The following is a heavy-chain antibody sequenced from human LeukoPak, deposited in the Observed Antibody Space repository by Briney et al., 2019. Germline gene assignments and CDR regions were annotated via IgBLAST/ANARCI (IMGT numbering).Heavy chain of an antibody. CDR3: ARAGVDTSGYYYQGFDY. D-gene: IGHD3-3*01. CDR1: GFTFSSYE. Sequence: GGSLRLSCAASGFTFSSYEMNWVRQAPGKGLEWVSYISSSGSTIYYADSVKGRFTISRDNAKNSLYLQVNSLTAEDTAVYYCARAGVDTSGYYYQGFDYWGRGTLVTVSS. J-gene: IGHJ4*02. V-gene: IGHV3-48*03. CDR2: ISSSGSTI.